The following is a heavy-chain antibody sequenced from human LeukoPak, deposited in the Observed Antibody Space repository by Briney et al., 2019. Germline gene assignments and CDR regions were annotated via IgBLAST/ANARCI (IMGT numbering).Heavy chain of an antibody. V-gene: IGHV3-74*01. CDR1: GFTFSSYW. CDR2: INSDGSST. D-gene: IGHD4-23*01. CDR3: ARDRGSTVAYYFDY. J-gene: IGHJ4*02. Sequence: GGSLRLSCAASGFTFSSYWMHWVRQAPGKGLVWVSRINSDGSSTSYADSVKGRFTISRDNAKSTLYLQMNSLRAEDTAVYYCARDRGSTVAYYFDYWGQGTLVTVSS.